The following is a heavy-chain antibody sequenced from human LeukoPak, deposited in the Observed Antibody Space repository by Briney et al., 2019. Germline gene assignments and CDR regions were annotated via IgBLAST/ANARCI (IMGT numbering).Heavy chain of an antibody. CDR3: ARGLSGSGDFDY. V-gene: IGHV3-74*01. J-gene: IGHJ4*02. CDR2: INGDGSST. D-gene: IGHD3-10*01. CDR1: GFTFGTDR. Sequence: GGSLRLSCAASGFTFGTDRMNWVRQAPGKGLVWVSRINGDGSSTSYADSVKGRFTISRDDAKNTLYLQMNSLRAGDTAVYYCARGLSGSGDFDYWGQGTLVTVSS.